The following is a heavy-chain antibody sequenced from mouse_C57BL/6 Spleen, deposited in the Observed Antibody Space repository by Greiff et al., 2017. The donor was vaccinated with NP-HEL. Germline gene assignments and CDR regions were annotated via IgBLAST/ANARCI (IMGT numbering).Heavy chain of an antibody. CDR3: ARDDYGSSGAMDY. CDR2: INSDGSST. CDR1: GFTFSDYY. Sequence: DVHLVESEGGLVQPGSSMKLSCTASGFTFSDYYMAWVRQVPEKGLEWVANINSDGSSTYYLDSLKSRFIISRDNAKNILYLQMSSLKSEDTATYYCARDDYGSSGAMDYWGQGTSVTVSS. D-gene: IGHD1-1*01. J-gene: IGHJ4*01. V-gene: IGHV5-16*01.